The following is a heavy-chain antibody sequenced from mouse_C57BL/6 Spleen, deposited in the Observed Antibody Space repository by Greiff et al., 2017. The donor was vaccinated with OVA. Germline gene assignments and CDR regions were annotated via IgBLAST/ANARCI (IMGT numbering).Heavy chain of an antibody. J-gene: IGHJ3*01. CDR3: ANSNFFAY. CDR2: ISGGGGNT. Sequence: EVQVVESGGGLVKPGGSLKLSCAASGFTFSSYTMSWVRQTPEKRLEWVATISGGGGNTYYPDSVKGRFTISRDNAKNTLYLQMSSLRSEDTALYYCANSNFFAYWGQGTLVTVSA. CDR1: GFTFSSYT. V-gene: IGHV5-9*01. D-gene: IGHD2-5*01.